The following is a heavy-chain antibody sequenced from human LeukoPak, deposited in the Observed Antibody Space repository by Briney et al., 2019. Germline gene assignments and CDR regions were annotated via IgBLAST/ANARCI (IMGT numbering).Heavy chain of an antibody. Sequence: GGSLRLSCAASGFTFSSYGMHWVRQAPGKGLEWVAFIRYDGSNKYYADSVKGRFTISRDNSKNTLYLQMNSLRAEDTAVYYCAREMLAAVAAQSWGQGTLVTVSS. CDR3: AREMLAAVAAQS. CDR2: IRYDGSNK. D-gene: IGHD6-25*01. CDR1: GFTFSSYG. V-gene: IGHV3-30*02. J-gene: IGHJ5*02.